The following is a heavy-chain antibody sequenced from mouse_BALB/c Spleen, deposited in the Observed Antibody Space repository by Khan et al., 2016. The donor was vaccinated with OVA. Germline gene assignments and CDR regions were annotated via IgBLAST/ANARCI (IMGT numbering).Heavy chain of an antibody. J-gene: IGHJ3*01. Sequence: QVQLQQSGPELVKPGASVKMSCKASGYTFTDYVMNWVKQRNGQGLEWIGQIYPGSDSTYYNEKFKGKATLTADRSSSTAYMQLRNLPSEDSAVYFCARAGWDVFAYWGQGTLVTVSA. V-gene: IGHV1-77*01. CDR3: ARAGWDVFAY. CDR2: IYPGSDST. CDR1: GYTFTDYV. D-gene: IGHD4-1*01.